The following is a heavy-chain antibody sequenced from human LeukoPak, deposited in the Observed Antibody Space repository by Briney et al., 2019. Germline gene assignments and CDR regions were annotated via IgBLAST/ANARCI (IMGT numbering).Heavy chain of an antibody. D-gene: IGHD3-10*01. V-gene: IGHV1-2*02. J-gene: IGHJ4*02. Sequence: ASVKVSCKASGYTFTGYHMHWVRQAPGQGLEWMGWINPNTGDTNYAQKFQGRVTMTRDTSIDTAYMELSRLKTDDTAVYYCARNTNYFGSGNSFDYWGQGTLVTVSS. CDR1: GYTFTGYH. CDR2: INPNTGDT. CDR3: ARNTNYFGSGNSFDY.